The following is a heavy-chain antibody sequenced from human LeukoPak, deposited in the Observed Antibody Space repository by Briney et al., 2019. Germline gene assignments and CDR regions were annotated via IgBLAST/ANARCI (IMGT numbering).Heavy chain of an antibody. CDR1: GGTFGSYA. V-gene: IGHV1-69*04. D-gene: IGHD3-22*01. CDR3: AKGLGYDSSGYYSGFDY. J-gene: IGHJ4*02. CDR2: IIPILGIA. Sequence: SVKLSCKASGGTFGSYAISWVRQAPGQGLEWMGRIIPILGIANYAQKFQGRVTITADKSTSTAYMELSSLRSEDTAVYYCAKGLGYDSSGYYSGFDYWGQGTLVTVSS.